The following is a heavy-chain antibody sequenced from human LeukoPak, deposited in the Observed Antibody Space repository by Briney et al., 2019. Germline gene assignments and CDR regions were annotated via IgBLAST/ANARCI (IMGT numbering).Heavy chain of an antibody. CDR2: FYHSGST. CDR1: GYSISSGYY. Sequence: SETLSLTCTVSGYSISSGYYWGWIRQPPGKGLEWIGSFYHSGSTYYNPSLKSRVTISVDTSKNQFSLKLSSVTAADAAVYYCASFYCDSSGDDAFDIWGQGTMVTVSS. J-gene: IGHJ3*02. CDR3: ASFYCDSSGDDAFDI. D-gene: IGHD3-22*01. V-gene: IGHV4-38-2*02.